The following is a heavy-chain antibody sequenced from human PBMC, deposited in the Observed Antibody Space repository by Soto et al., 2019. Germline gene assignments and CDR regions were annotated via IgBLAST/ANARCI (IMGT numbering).Heavy chain of an antibody. Sequence: QVQLQESGPGLVKPSQTLSLTCSVSVSGGSSTFGSYYXSWIRQHPGRGLEWVGHISYTGRTNYNPSLRGRVPLSMGTPXXXXXXRLRXVXXXXXXXXXXXXXXXHYDVVVDSLPFFDFWGQGALVTVSS. D-gene: IGHD3-16*01. V-gene: IGHV4-31*03. J-gene: IGHJ4*02. CDR3: XXXXXXHYDVVVDSLPFFDF. CDR1: GGSSTFGSYY. CDR2: ISYTGRT.